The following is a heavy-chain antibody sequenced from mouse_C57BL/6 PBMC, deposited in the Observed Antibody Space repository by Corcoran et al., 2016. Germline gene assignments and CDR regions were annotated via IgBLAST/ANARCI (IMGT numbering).Heavy chain of an antibody. V-gene: IGHV1-26*01. J-gene: IGHJ3*01. CDR2: INPNNGGT. CDR1: GYTFTDYY. CDR3: ASPAQATDGFAY. Sequence: EVQLQQSGPELVKPGASVKISCKASGYTFTDYYMNWVKQSHGKSLEWIGDINPNNGGTSYNQKFKGKATLTVDKSSSTAYMELRSLTSEDSAVYYCASPAQATDGFAYWDQGTLVTVSA. D-gene: IGHD3-2*02.